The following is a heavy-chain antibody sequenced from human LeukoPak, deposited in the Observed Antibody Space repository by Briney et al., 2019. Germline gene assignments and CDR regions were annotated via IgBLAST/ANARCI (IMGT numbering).Heavy chain of an antibody. D-gene: IGHD3-10*01. J-gene: IGHJ6*03. CDR1: GFTFSSYG. V-gene: IGHV3-33*01. Sequence: GRSLRLSCAASGFTFSSYGMHWVRQAPGKGLGWVAVIWYEGSNKYYADSVKGRFTISRDNSKNTLYLQMNSLRAEDTAVYYCARDLGGIAVRGVIRRLYYMDVWGKGTTVTVSS. CDR3: ARDLGGIAVRGVIRRLYYMDV. CDR2: IWYEGSNK.